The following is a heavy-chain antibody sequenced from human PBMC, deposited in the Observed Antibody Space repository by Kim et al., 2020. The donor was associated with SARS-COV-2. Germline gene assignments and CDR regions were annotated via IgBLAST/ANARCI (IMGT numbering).Heavy chain of an antibody. Sequence: ASVKVSCGASGYTFATYGISWVRQAPGQGLEWMGWISPNNGNRNYAQKLKGRVTMSTDTFTSTAYMELRSLRSDDTAVYYCARDHDDESTGYRPGFDYWGQGTLVTVSS. CDR2: ISPNNGNR. V-gene: IGHV1-18*01. CDR3: ARDHDDESTGYRPGFDY. D-gene: IGHD3-22*01. J-gene: IGHJ4*02. CDR1: GYTFATYG.